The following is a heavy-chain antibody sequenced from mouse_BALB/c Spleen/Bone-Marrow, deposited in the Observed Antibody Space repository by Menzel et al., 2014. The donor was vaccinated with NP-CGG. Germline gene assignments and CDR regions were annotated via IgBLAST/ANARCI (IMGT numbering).Heavy chain of an antibody. Sequence: QLQESGPELVKPGASVKISCKASGYTFTDYYINWEKQKPGQGLEWIGWIYPGSGNTKYNEKFKGKATLTVDTSSSTAYMQLSSLTSEDTAVYFCARILYWYFDVWGAGTTVTVSS. CDR2: IYPGSGNT. CDR1: GYTFTDYY. J-gene: IGHJ1*01. V-gene: IGHV1-84*02. CDR3: ARILYWYFDV.